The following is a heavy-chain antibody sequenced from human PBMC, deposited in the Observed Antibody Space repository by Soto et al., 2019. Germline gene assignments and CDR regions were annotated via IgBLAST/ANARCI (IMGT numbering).Heavy chain of an antibody. CDR2: INHSGST. J-gene: IGHJ4*02. CDR3: ARRRRYYPFDY. D-gene: IGHD3-10*01. CDR1: GGSFSGYY. Sequence: SETLSLTCAVYGGSFSGYYWTWIRQPPGTGLEWIGEINHSGSTNYNPSLKSRVTISVDTSKNQFSLKLTSVTAADTAVYYCARRRRYYPFDYWGRGTLVTASS. V-gene: IGHV4-34*01.